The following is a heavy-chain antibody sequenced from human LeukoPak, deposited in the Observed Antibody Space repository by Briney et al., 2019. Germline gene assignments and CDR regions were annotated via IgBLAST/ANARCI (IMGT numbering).Heavy chain of an antibody. V-gene: IGHV3-21*01. D-gene: IGHD3-10*01. J-gene: IGHJ3*02. CDR3: ARASYGSGTPLDAFDI. CDR1: GFTFSSYW. CDR2: ITSSSSYI. Sequence: GGSLRLSCAASGFTFSSYWMHWVRQAPGKGLVWVSSITSSSSYIYYADSVKGRFTISRDNAKNSLYLQINSLRAEDAAVYYCARASYGSGTPLDAFDIWGQGTMVTVSS.